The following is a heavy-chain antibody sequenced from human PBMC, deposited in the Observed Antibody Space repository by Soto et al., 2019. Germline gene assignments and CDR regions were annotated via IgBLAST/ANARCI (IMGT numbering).Heavy chain of an antibody. Sequence: EVQLLESGGGLVQPGGSLRLSCAASGFTFSSYAMSWVRQAPGKGLEWVSASSGSGGSTYYADSVKGRFTISRDNSKNTLYLQMNSLRAEDTAVYYCAKVGVSYDFWSGYSFDDWGQGTLVTVSS. D-gene: IGHD3-3*01. V-gene: IGHV3-23*01. J-gene: IGHJ4*02. CDR1: GFTFSSYA. CDR2: SSGSGGST. CDR3: AKVGVSYDFWSGYSFDD.